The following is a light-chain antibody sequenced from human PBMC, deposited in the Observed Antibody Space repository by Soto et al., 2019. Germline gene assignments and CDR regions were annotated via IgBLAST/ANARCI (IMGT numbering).Light chain of an antibody. Sequence: NFMLTQPHSVSESPGKTVTISCTGSSGSIASGYVQWYQQRPGSAPNTLIYEDNQRPAGVPDRLSGSIYSSSISASLTIDVLRPEYEADYYCQSSDGNNMVFGGGTKLTVL. CDR3: QSSDGNNMV. J-gene: IGLJ2*01. V-gene: IGLV6-57*02. CDR1: SGSIASGY. CDR2: EDN.